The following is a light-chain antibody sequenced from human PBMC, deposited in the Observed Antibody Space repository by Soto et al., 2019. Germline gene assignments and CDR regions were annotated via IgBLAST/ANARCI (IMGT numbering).Light chain of an antibody. CDR3: QQYNNWPPFT. Sequence: EIVMTQSPATLSVSPGERVTLSCRASQSVSSSLAWYQQKPGQAPRLLIYGASTKATGIPARFSGSGSGTEFTLTISSLQSEYFAVYSCQQYNNWPPFTFGPGTKVDI. CDR1: QSVSSS. V-gene: IGKV3-15*01. J-gene: IGKJ3*01. CDR2: GAS.